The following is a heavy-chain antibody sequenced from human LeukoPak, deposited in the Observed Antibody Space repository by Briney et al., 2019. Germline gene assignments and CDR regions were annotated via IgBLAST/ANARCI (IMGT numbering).Heavy chain of an antibody. CDR2: ISSSSSYI. J-gene: IGHJ6*04. D-gene: IGHD3-10*02. Sequence: GGSLRLSCAASGFTFSSYSMNWVRQAPGKGLEWVSSISSSSSYIYYADSVKGRFTISRDNAKNSLYLQMNSLRAEDTAVYYCAKLGITMIGGVWGKGTTVTISS. V-gene: IGHV3-21*01. CDR3: AKLGITMIGGV. CDR1: GFTFSSYS.